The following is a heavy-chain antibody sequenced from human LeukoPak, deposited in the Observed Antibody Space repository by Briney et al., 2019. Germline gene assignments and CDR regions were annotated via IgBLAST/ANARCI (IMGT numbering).Heavy chain of an antibody. J-gene: IGHJ4*02. CDR2: ISYDGSNK. D-gene: IGHD4-17*01. CDR1: GFTFSSYG. Sequence: PGGSLRLSCAASGFTFSSYGMHWVRQAPGKGLEWVAVISYDGSNKYYADSVKGRFTISRDNSKNTLYLQMNSLRAEDTAVHYCAPGGDYTFFDYWGQGTLVTVSS. CDR3: APGGDYTFFDY. V-gene: IGHV3-30*03.